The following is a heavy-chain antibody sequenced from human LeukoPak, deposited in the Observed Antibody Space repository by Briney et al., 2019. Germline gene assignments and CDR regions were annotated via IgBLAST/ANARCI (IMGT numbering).Heavy chain of an antibody. CDR1: GFTFSSYW. CDR3: ARVEQLVRYYYYYYYMDV. D-gene: IGHD6-13*01. Sequence: PGGSLRLSCAASGFTFSSYWMSWVRQAPGKGLEWVANIKQDGSDKYYVDSVKGRFTISRDNAKNSLYLQMNSLRAEDTAVYYCARVEQLVRYYYYYYYMDVWGKGTTVTVSS. V-gene: IGHV3-7*01. J-gene: IGHJ6*03. CDR2: IKQDGSDK.